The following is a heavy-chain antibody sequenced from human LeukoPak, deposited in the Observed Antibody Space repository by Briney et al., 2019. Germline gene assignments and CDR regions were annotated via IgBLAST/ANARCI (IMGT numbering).Heavy chain of an antibody. CDR1: GGSISSYY. J-gene: IGHJ6*03. D-gene: IGHD6-6*01. Sequence: PSETLSLTCTVSGGSISSYYWSWIRQPPGKGLEWVGYIYYSGSTNYNPSRKSRVTISVDTSKNQFSLKLSSVTAADTAVYYCARVGQLVWDYYYYYYMDVWGKGTTVTVSS. CDR2: IYYSGST. V-gene: IGHV4-59*01. CDR3: ARVGQLVWDYYYYYYMDV.